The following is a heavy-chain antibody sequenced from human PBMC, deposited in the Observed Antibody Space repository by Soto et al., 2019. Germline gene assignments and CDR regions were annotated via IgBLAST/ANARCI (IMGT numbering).Heavy chain of an antibody. Sequence: QLQLQESGSGLVKPSQTLSLTCTVSGDSISNGPYSWSWIRQPPGKGLQWIGYIYHSGSTYYTPSLRGRVFMPADRSKNQFSLHLSSVTAADTAVYYCARRGSWGYYFDFWGQGALVTVAS. CDR3: ARRGSWGYYFDF. J-gene: IGHJ4*02. V-gene: IGHV4-30-2*01. CDR2: IYHSGST. CDR1: GDSISNGPYS. D-gene: IGHD1-26*01.